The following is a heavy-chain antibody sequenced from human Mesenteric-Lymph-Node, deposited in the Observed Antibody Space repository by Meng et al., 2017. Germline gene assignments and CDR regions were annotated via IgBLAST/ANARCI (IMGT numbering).Heavy chain of an antibody. D-gene: IGHD3-10*01. J-gene: IGHJ3*02. V-gene: IGHV4-39*07. Sequence: SETLSLTCTVSGGSISSSSYYWGWIRQPPGKGLEWIGSIYYSGSTYYNPSLKSRVTISVDTSKNQFSLKLSSVTAADTAVYYCARGWDSGGTDYYGSGSYYNGGRSDAFDIWGQGTMVTVSS. CDR3: ARGWDSGGTDYYGSGSYYNGGRSDAFDI. CDR2: IYYSGST. CDR1: GGSISSSSYY.